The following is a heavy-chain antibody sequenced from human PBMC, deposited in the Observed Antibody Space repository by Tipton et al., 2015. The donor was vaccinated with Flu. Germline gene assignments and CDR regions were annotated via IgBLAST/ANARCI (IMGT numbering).Heavy chain of an antibody. Sequence: TLSLTCAVSAGSISSSNWWSWVRQLPGKGLEWIGEIYHSGSTNYNPSLKSRVTISVDKSKNQFSLKLSSVTAADTAVYYCAGSGDTTGTRAVDYWGQGTLVTVSS. CDR1: AGSISSSNW. D-gene: IGHD1-1*01. CDR3: AGSGDTTGTRAVDY. CDR2: IYHSGST. J-gene: IGHJ4*02. V-gene: IGHV4-4*02.